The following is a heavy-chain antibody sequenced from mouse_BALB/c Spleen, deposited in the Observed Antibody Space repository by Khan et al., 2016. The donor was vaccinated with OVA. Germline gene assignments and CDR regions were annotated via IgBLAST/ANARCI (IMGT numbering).Heavy chain of an antibody. V-gene: IGHV2-6-7*01. J-gene: IGHJ4*01. Sequence: QVQLKESGPGLVVPSQSLSITCTVSGFSLTGYGVNWVRQPPGKGLEWLGMIWGDGSTDYNSALKSRLSISKDNSKSQVFLKMNSLQPDDTARYYCARAYYGNYREAMDYWGQGTSVTVSS. CDR2: IWGDGST. CDR3: ARAYYGNYREAMDY. D-gene: IGHD2-10*01. CDR1: GFSLTGYG.